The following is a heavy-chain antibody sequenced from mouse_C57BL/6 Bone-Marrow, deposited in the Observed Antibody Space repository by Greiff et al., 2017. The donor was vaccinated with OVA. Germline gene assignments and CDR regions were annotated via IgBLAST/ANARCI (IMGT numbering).Heavy chain of an antibody. Sequence: DVKLQESGPGLVKPSQSLSLTCSVTGYSITSGYYWNWIRQFPGNKLEWMGYISYDGSNNYNPSLKNRNSITRDTSKNQFFLKLNSVTTEDTATYYCAAIYYDYGNYAMDYWGQGTSVTVSS. D-gene: IGHD2-4*01. CDR1: GYSITSGYY. V-gene: IGHV3-6*01. CDR3: AAIYYDYGNYAMDY. CDR2: ISYDGSN. J-gene: IGHJ4*01.